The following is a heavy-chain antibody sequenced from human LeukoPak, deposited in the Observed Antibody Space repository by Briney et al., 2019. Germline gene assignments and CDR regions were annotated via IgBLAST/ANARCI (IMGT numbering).Heavy chain of an antibody. D-gene: IGHD6-19*01. V-gene: IGHV4-34*01. CDR2: INHSGST. CDR1: GGSFSGYY. Sequence: KPSETLSLTCAVHGGSFSGYYWSWIRQPPGKGLEWIGEINHSGSTNYNLSLKSRVTISVVTSKNQFSLKLSSVTAADTAVYYCVREGVTGTQTAFDIWGQGTTVTVSS. CDR3: VREGVTGTQTAFDI. J-gene: IGHJ3*02.